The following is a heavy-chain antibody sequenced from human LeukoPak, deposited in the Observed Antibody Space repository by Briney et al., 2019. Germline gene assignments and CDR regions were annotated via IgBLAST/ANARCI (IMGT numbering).Heavy chain of an antibody. CDR3: ARSGDMAYFDY. CDR1: GYTFSGYY. D-gene: IGHD2-21*01. Sequence: ASVKVSCKASGYTFSGYYMHWVRQAPGQGLEWMGWINPDGDGTTYAQKFQGRVTMTRDTSISTAYMELSRLRSDDTAVYYCARSGDMAYFDYWGQGTLVTVSS. J-gene: IGHJ4*02. V-gene: IGHV1-2*02. CDR2: INPDGDGT.